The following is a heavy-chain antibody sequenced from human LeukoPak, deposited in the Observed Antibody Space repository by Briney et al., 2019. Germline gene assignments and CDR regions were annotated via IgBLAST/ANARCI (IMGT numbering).Heavy chain of an antibody. D-gene: IGHD1-26*01. J-gene: IGHJ4*02. CDR1: GFTFSSYA. CDR3: ARAPREGFSGSYHDY. Sequence: RPGGSLRLSCAASGFTFSSYAMHWVRQAPGKGLEYVSAISSNGDNTYYANSVKGRFTISRDNSKNTLYLQMASLRGEDTAVYYCARAPREGFSGSYHDYWGQGTLVTVSS. CDR2: ISSNGDNT. V-gene: IGHV3-64*01.